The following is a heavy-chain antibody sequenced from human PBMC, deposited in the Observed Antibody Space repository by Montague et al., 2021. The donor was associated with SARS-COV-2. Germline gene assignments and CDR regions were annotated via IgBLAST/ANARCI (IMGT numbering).Heavy chain of an antibody. Sequence: SETLSLTCTVSGGSISSYYWSWIRQPPGKRLEWIGYIYYSGSTNYNPSLKSRVTISVDTSKNQFSLKLSSVTAADTAVYYCARVGVPYYDILTGYYNGGPDAFDIWGQGTMVTVSS. CDR2: IYYSGST. V-gene: IGHV4-59*13. J-gene: IGHJ3*02. CDR1: GGSISSYY. D-gene: IGHD3-9*01. CDR3: ARVGVPYYDILTGYYNGGPDAFDI.